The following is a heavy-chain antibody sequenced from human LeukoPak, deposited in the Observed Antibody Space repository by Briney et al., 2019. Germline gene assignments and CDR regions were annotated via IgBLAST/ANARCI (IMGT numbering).Heavy chain of an antibody. CDR2: IYYSGST. Sequence: PSETLSLTCTVSGGSISSSSYYWGWIRQPPGKGLEWIGSIYYSGSTYYNPSLKSRVTISVDTSKNQFSLKLSSVTAADTAVYYCAREPTSYYDVLTGCFDYWGQGTLVTVSS. CDR1: GGSISSSSYY. J-gene: IGHJ4*02. CDR3: AREPTSYYDVLTGCFDY. V-gene: IGHV4-39*02. D-gene: IGHD3-9*01.